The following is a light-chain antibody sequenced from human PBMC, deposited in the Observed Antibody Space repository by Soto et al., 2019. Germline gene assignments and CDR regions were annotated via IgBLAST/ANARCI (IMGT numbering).Light chain of an antibody. CDR3: CSYAGSSTPNWV. CDR2: EVS. J-gene: IGLJ3*02. V-gene: IGLV2-23*02. CDR1: SSDVGSYNL. Sequence: QSALTQPASVSGSPGQSITISCTGTSSDVGSYNLVSRYQQHPGKAPKLMIYEVSKRPSGVSNRFSGSKSGNTASLTISGLQAEDEADYYCCSYAGSSTPNWVFGGGTKLTVL.